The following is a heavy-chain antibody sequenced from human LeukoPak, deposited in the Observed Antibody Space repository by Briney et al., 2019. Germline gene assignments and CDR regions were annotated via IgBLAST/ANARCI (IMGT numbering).Heavy chain of an antibody. J-gene: IGHJ4*02. CDR1: GFTFSTYA. Sequence: GGSLRLSCAASGFTFSTYAMNWVRQAPGKGLEWVSGISGSGDGTYYADSVKGRFTISRDNSKNTLYLQLNSLRAEDTAIYYCAKDQIGYCSGGSCYDFDYWGQGTLVTVSS. CDR2: ISGSGDGT. D-gene: IGHD2-15*01. V-gene: IGHV3-23*01. CDR3: AKDQIGYCSGGSCYDFDY.